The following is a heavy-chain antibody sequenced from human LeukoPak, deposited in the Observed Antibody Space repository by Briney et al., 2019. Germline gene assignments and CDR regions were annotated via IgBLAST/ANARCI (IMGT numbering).Heavy chain of an antibody. CDR2: ISSSSSYK. CDR3: ARSAAGTYY. Sequence: GGSLRLSCVASGFTFSSYSMNWVRQAPGKGLEWVSSISSSSSYKYYTDSVKGRFTISRDNAKNSLYLQMNSLRAEDTAVYYCARSAAGTYYWGQGTMVTVSS. V-gene: IGHV3-21*01. D-gene: IGHD1-1*01. CDR1: GFTFSSYS. J-gene: IGHJ4*02.